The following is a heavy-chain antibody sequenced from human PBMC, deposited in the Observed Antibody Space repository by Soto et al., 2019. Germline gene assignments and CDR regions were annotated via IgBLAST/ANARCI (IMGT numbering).Heavy chain of an antibody. J-gene: IGHJ4*02. V-gene: IGHV1-18*01. CDR1: GYTFTSYG. Sequence: QVQLVQSGAEVKKPGASVKVSCKASGYTFTSYGINWVRQAPGQGLEWMGWISANNGNTHYAQKLQGRVTMTPDTSTSTAYRALRSLRSDDTAVYYCARVQSGYDFAYWGQGTLVTVSS. D-gene: IGHD5-12*01. CDR2: ISANNGNT. CDR3: ARVQSGYDFAY.